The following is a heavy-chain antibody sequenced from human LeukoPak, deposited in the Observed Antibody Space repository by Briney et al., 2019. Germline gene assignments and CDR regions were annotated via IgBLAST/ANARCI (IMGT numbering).Heavy chain of an antibody. D-gene: IGHD2-21*01. CDR3: AREGVADHYYYGMDV. CDR1: GGSITSGDYY. J-gene: IGHJ6*02. Sequence: SETLSLTCTVSGGSITSGDYYWSWIRQSPGKGLEWIGYIYSSGSTNYNPSLKSRLTISVDTSKNQFSLKLNSVTAADTAVYYCAREGVADHYYYGMDVWGQGTTVTVPS. CDR2: IYSSGST. V-gene: IGHV4-30-4*01.